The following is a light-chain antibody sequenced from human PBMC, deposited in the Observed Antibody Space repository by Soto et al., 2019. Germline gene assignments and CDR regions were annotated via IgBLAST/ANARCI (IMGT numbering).Light chain of an antibody. CDR1: QGISSY. J-gene: IGKJ4*01. V-gene: IGKV1-9*01. CDR3: QQYYSYPLT. CDR2: AAS. Sequence: EIQMTQSPSSLSASVGDRVTIPCRASQGISSYLGWYQQKPGKAPKLLIYAASTLQSGVPSRFSGSGSGTDFTLTISCLQSEDFATYYCQQYYSYPLTFGGGTKVDI.